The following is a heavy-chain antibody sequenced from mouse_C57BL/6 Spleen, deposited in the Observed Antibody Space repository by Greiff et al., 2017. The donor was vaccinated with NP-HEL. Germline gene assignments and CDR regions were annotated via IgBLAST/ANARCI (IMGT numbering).Heavy chain of an antibody. CDR1: GYTFTDYE. CDR3: TRADYYGSSPWFAY. V-gene: IGHV1-15*01. J-gene: IGHJ3*01. D-gene: IGHD1-1*01. CDR2: IDPETGGT. Sequence: VKLVESGAELVRPGASVTLSCEASGYTFTDYEMHWVKQTPVHGLEWIGAIDPETGGTAYNQKFKGKAILTADKSSSTAYMELRSLTSEDSAVYYCTRADYYGSSPWFAYWGQGTLVTVSA.